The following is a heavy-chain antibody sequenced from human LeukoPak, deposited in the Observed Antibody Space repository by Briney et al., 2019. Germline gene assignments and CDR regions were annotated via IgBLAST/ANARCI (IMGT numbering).Heavy chain of an antibody. CDR3: ATFIAYSTPFDY. D-gene: IGHD2/OR15-2a*01. Sequence: GGSLRLSCAASGFTFSSYAMSWIRQAPGKGLEWISAVSGNGINTFYADSVKGRFTISRDNSKNTLYLQINSLKAEDTALYYCATFIAYSTPFDYWGQGTQVTVAS. V-gene: IGHV3-23*01. CDR1: GFTFSSYA. J-gene: IGHJ4*02. CDR2: VSGNGINT.